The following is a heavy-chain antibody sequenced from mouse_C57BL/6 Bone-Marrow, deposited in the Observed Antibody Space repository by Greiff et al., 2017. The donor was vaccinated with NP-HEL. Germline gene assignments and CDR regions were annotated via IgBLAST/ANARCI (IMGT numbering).Heavy chain of an antibody. D-gene: IGHD1-1*01. Sequence: EVNLVESGGGLVQPGGSLKLSCAASGFTFSDYYMYWVRQTPEKRLEWVAYISNGGGSTYYPDTVKGRFTISRDNAKNTLYLQMSRMKSKDTAMYFCARRYYYSSSYDAMDYWGQGTSVTVSS. J-gene: IGHJ4*01. CDR1: GFTFSDYY. CDR3: ARRYYYSSSYDAMDY. V-gene: IGHV5-12*01. CDR2: ISNGGGST.